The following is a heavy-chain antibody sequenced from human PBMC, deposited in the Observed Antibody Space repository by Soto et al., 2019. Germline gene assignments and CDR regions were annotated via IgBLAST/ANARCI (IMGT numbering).Heavy chain of an antibody. V-gene: IGHV1-69*01. CDR1: GGTFSSYA. CDR2: IIPIFGTA. CDR3: ARESLGDGYNVWMQENWFDP. Sequence: QVQLVQSGAEVKKPGSSVKVSCKASGGTFSSYAISWVRHAPGQGLEWRGGIIPIFGTANYAQKFQGRVTITADESTRPASMELSSLRSEDTAVYYCARESLGDGYNVWMQENWFDPWGQGTLVTVSS. D-gene: IGHD5-12*01. J-gene: IGHJ5*02.